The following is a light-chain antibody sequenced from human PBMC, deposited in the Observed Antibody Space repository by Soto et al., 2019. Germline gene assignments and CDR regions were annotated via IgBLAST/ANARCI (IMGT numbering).Light chain of an antibody. CDR1: SSDVGGYNY. J-gene: IGLJ1*01. Sequence: QSALTQPRSVSGSPGQSVTISCTGTSSDVGGYNYVSWYQQHPGKAPKLMIYDVSKRPSGVPDRFSGSKSGTTASLTISGLQAEDKADYYCCSYAGSYSYVFGTGTKVTVL. CDR2: DVS. CDR3: CSYAGSYSYV. V-gene: IGLV2-11*01.